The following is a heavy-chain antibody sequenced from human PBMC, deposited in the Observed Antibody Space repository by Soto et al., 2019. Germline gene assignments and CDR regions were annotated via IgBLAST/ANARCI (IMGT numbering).Heavy chain of an antibody. CDR3: ASDWGTGFYNFDP. CDR2: IYHSGST. Sequence: PSETLSLTCPVSGYSISTGFNWGWIRQPPGKGLEWIGSIYHSGSTYYNLSLKSRVTISADTSKNQFSLKLISVTAADTALYYGASDWGTGFYNFDPWGQGTLVTVSS. J-gene: IGHJ5*02. V-gene: IGHV4-38-2*02. D-gene: IGHD1-1*01. CDR1: GYSISTGFN.